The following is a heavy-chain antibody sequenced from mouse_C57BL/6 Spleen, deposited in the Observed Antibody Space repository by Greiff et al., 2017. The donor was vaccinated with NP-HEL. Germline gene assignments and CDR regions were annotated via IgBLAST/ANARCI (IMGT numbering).Heavy chain of an antibody. CDR2: INPSNGGT. J-gene: IGHJ3*01. CDR3: ARNPYGYDVLAY. D-gene: IGHD2-2*01. Sequence: QVQLQQSGTELVKPGASVKLSCKASGYTFTSYWMHWVKQRPGQGLEWIGNINPSNGGTNYNEKFKSKATLTVDKSSSTAYMQLSSLTSEDSAVYYCARNPYGYDVLAYWGQGTLVTVSA. CDR1: GYTFTSYW. V-gene: IGHV1-53*01.